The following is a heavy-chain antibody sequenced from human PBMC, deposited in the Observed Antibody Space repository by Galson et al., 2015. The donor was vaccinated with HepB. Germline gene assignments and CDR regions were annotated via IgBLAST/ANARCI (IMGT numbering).Heavy chain of an antibody. CDR1: GYSFISYG. D-gene: IGHD6-19*01. Sequence: SVKVSCKASGYSFISYGMHWVRQAPEQRPEWMGWINAANGNTKYSEKFQGRVTITRDTFATTVYMEVSSLRSEDTAMYHCARDNSSGWFFDYWGQGAQVTVSS. J-gene: IGHJ4*02. CDR3: ARDNSSGWFFDY. CDR2: INAANGNT. V-gene: IGHV1-3*01.